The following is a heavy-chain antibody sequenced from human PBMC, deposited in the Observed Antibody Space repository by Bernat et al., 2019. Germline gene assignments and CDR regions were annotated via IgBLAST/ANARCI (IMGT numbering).Heavy chain of an antibody. Sequence: EVQLVESGGGLVKPGGSLRLSCAASGFTFSNTWMNWVRQAPGRGLEFVGRIKSKTDGGTAEYPAPVKDRFTISRDDSKNTLYLQMNSLKTEDTAVYYCNKVDFWSGPPPYWGQGTLVTVSS. CDR1: GFTFSNTW. V-gene: IGHV3-15*01. J-gene: IGHJ4*02. CDR3: NKVDFWSGPPPY. CDR2: IKSKTDGGTA. D-gene: IGHD3-3*01.